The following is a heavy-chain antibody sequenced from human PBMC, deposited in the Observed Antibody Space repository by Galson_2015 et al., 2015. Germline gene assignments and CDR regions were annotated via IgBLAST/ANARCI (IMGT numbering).Heavy chain of an antibody. Sequence: SVKVSCKASGGTFSSYAISWVRQAPGQGLEWMGGIIPIFGTANYAQKFQGRVTITADESTSTAYMELSSLRSEDTAVYYCASREQWLSPGRTGFDYWGQGTLVTVSS. V-gene: IGHV1-69*13. CDR1: GGTFSSYA. CDR3: ASREQWLSPGRTGFDY. CDR2: IIPIFGTA. J-gene: IGHJ4*02. D-gene: IGHD6-19*01.